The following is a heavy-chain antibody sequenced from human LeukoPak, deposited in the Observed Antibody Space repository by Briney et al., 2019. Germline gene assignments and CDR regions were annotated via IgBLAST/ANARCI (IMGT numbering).Heavy chain of an antibody. CDR1: GGSFSGYY. CDR3: ARESAYCGGDCPPYFDY. Sequence: SETLSLTCAVYGGSFSGYYWSWIRQPPGKGLKWIGEINHSGSTNYNPSLKSRVTISVDTSKNQFSLKLSSVTAADTAVYYCARESAYCGGDCPPYFDYWGQGTLVTVSS. V-gene: IGHV4-34*01. CDR2: INHSGST. J-gene: IGHJ4*02. D-gene: IGHD2-21*02.